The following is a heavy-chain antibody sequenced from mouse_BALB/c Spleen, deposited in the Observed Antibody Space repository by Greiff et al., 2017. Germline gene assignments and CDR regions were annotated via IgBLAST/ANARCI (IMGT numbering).Heavy chain of an antibody. V-gene: IGHV3-6*02. J-gene: IGHJ4*01. CDR2: ISYDGST. CDR3: ARTGTDAMDY. D-gene: IGHD4-1*01. CDR1: GYSFTSGYF. Sequence: VQLKESGPGLVKPSQSLSLTCSVTGYSFTSGYFWYWIRQFPGNKLEWMGYISYDGSTNYNPSLKNRIPITRDTSKNQFFLQLKSVTTEDTATYDCARTGTDAMDYWGQGTSVTVSS.